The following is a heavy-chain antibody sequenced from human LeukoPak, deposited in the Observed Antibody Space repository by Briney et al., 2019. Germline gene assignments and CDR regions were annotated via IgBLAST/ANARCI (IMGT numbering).Heavy chain of an antibody. CDR3: ATSYSSSSGPFDS. Sequence: GGSLRLSCAASGFTFSSYAMSWVRQAPGKGLEWVSAISGSGGSTYYADSVKGRFTISRDNSKNTLYLQMDSLRADDTAVYYCATSYSSSSGPFDSWGQGTLVTVSS. D-gene: IGHD6-6*01. J-gene: IGHJ4*02. V-gene: IGHV3-23*01. CDR1: GFTFSSYA. CDR2: ISGSGGST.